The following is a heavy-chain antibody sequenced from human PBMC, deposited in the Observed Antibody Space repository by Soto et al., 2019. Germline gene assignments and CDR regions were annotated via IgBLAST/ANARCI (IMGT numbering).Heavy chain of an antibody. CDR2: IYYSGST. J-gene: IGHJ4*02. V-gene: IGHV4-31*03. D-gene: IGHD4-17*01. Sequence: TLSLTCTVSGGCIISGVSYWSWIRQHPGKGLEWIGYIYYSGSTYYNPSLKSRVTISVDTSKNQFSLKLSSVTAADTAVYYCARRSYGLYYFDYWGQGTLVTVSS. CDR3: ARRSYGLYYFDY. CDR1: GGCIISGVSY.